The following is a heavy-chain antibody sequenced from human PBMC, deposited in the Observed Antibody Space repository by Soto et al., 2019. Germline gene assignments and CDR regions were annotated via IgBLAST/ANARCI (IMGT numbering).Heavy chain of an antibody. J-gene: IGHJ6*02. Sequence: SVKVSCKASGGTFSSYTISWVRQAPGQGLEWMGRIIPILGIANYAQKFQGRVTITADKSTSTAYMELSSLRAEDTAVYYCASSRYSGYQRDIGDYYYGMDVWGQGTTVTVSS. D-gene: IGHD5-12*01. CDR2: IIPILGIA. CDR1: GGTFSSYT. CDR3: ASSRYSGYQRDIGDYYYGMDV. V-gene: IGHV1-69*02.